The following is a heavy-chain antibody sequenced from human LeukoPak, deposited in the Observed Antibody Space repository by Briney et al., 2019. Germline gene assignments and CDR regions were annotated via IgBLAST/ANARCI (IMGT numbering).Heavy chain of an antibody. V-gene: IGHV3-7*01. J-gene: IGHJ4*02. D-gene: IGHD5-24*01. Sequence: PGGSLRLSCAASGFTFSSYWMNWVRQAPGKGLEWVANMKQDGSEKYYVGSVKGRFTISRDNAKNSLYLQMNSLRAEDTAMYYCARELLGHGYNSGDFDYWGQGTLVTVSS. CDR1: GFTFSSYW. CDR2: MKQDGSEK. CDR3: ARELLGHGYNSGDFDY.